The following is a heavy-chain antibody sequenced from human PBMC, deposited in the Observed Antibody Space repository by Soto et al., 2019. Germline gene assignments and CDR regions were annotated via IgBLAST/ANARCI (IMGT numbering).Heavy chain of an antibody. CDR1: GDSISGYS. D-gene: IGHD3-10*01. V-gene: IGHV4-59*01. J-gene: IGHJ4*02. CDR3: ARDGGTYLTRYFDS. Sequence: SETLSLTCTVSGDSISGYSWSWIRQSPGKGLEWIGYLSYSESTTSTPSLKSRVTISVDTSKNQFSLELSSVTAADTAVYFCARDGGTYLTRYFDSWGQGALVPVSS. CDR2: LSYSEST.